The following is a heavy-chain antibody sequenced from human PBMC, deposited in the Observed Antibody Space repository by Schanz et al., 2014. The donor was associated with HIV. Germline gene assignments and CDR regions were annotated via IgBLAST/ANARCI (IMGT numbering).Heavy chain of an antibody. CDR2: ISYDGTKK. CDR3: ARDKSNLGMDS. Sequence: QEQLVESGGGVVQPGRSLRLSCVASGFNFNSYGMHWVRQAPGKGLEWVAVISYDGTKKHYADSVKGRFTISRDNSKNTLYLQINSLRADDTAVYYCARDKSNLGMDSWGQGTLVTVSS. J-gene: IGHJ5*01. V-gene: IGHV3-30*03. CDR1: GFNFNSYG.